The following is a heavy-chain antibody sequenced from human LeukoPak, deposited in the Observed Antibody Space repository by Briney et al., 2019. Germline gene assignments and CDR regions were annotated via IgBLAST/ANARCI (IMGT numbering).Heavy chain of an antibody. V-gene: IGHV3-23*01. CDR1: GFSFRTYI. J-gene: IGHJ5*01. CDR3: AKDASPYSNYAVRWFDS. Sequence: GGSLRLSCTASGFSFRTYIMAWVRQVPGKGLEWISAISGDAITTYYAVPVKGRFTVSRDNFRNTLSLQMDSLRADDSAVYYCAKDASPYSNYAVRWFDSWGQGTLVTVSS. D-gene: IGHD4/OR15-4a*01. CDR2: ISGDAITT.